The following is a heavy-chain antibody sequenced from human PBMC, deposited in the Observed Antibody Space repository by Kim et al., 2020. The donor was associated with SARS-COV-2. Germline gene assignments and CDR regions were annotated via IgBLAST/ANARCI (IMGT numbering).Heavy chain of an antibody. V-gene: IGHV3-48*03. J-gene: IGHJ5*02. CDR3: ASLIVGWFDP. Sequence: TIYYADSVKGRFTISRDNAKNSLYLQMNSLRAEDTAVYYCASLIVGWFDPWGQGTLVTVSS. CDR2: TI. D-gene: IGHD3-22*01.